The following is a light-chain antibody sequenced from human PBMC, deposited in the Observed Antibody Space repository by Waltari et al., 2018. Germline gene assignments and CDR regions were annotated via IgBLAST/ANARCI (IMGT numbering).Light chain of an antibody. CDR1: QSIGSW. Sequence: DIQMTQFPSTLSASVGDRVTITCRASQSIGSWLAWYQKKPGEAPKVLIYKASILESGVPSRFSGSGSGTEFTLTISSLQPDDFATYYCQQYQSPPWTFGQGTNVEIK. CDR3: QQYQSPPWT. CDR2: KAS. V-gene: IGKV1-5*03. J-gene: IGKJ1*01.